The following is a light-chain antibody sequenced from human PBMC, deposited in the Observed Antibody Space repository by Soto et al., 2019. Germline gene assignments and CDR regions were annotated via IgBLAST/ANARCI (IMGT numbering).Light chain of an antibody. CDR1: QDISTS. CDR3: QKYDNGPLT. Sequence: DIQMTQAPSSLSSSVRDRVTITCRASQDISTSLASYQQKTAKVPQLLLSAAYTLQSRVPPRCSGSGSWTDVTLTISSMQAEDVSTEYCQKYDNGPLTFGGGTKVEIK. V-gene: IGKV1-27*01. CDR2: AAY. J-gene: IGKJ4*01.